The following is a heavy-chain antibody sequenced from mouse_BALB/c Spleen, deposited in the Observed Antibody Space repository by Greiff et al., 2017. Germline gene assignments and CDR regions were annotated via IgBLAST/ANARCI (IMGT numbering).Heavy chain of an antibody. V-gene: IGHV2-9*02. J-gene: IGHJ4*01. CDR2: IWAGGST. CDR1: GFSLTSYG. CDR3: ASYYYGTLYAMDY. D-gene: IGHD1-1*01. Sequence: VQRVESGPGLVAPSQSLSITCTVSGFSLTSYGVHWVRQPPGKGLEWLGVIWAGGSTNYNSALMSRLSISKDNSKSQVFLKMNSLQTDDTAMYYCASYYYGTLYAMDYWGQGTSVTVSS.